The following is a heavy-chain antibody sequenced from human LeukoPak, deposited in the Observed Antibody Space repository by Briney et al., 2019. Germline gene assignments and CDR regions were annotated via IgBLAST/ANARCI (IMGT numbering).Heavy chain of an antibody. CDR3: ARARGASGAIDS. Sequence: SQTLSLTCAISGDSVSSNTAAWNCMRQSPSRGLEWLGRTYYRSKWYNDYPVSVKSRIAINPDTSKNQFSLQLNSVSPEDTAVYYCARARGASGAIDSWGQGTLVTVSS. D-gene: IGHD6-19*01. J-gene: IGHJ4*02. CDR1: GDSVSSNTAA. CDR2: TYYRSKWYN. V-gene: IGHV6-1*01.